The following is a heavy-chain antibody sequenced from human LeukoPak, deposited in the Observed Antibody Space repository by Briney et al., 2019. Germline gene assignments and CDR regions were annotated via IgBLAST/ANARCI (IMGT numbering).Heavy chain of an antibody. CDR2: ISGSGISA. Sequence: PGGSLRLSCVASGFNFNKYGMNWVRQVPGKGLEWLTAISGSGISAYYADSVKGRFTISRDNSKNTLYLQMTGLRVEDTAFYYCAKDRRIADAPGDWFENWGQGTLVSVSS. J-gene: IGHJ5*02. CDR1: GFNFNKYG. V-gene: IGHV3-23*01. D-gene: IGHD6-6*01. CDR3: AKDRRIADAPGDWFEN.